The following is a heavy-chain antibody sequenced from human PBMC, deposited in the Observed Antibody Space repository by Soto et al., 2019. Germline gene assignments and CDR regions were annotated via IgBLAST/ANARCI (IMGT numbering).Heavy chain of an antibody. V-gene: IGHV4-39*01. CDR3: ARHEGGAAADRPLDY. CDR1: GGSVRSSSYY. CDR2: IYYSGRT. D-gene: IGHD6-13*01. Sequence: QLRLQESGPGLVKSSETLSLTCTVSGGSVRSSSYYWGWIREPPGTGLGWLASIYYSGRTHNKPALKSRVPMSIDTYTNKFSLKMNSVTAADTAVEYCARHEGGAAADRPLDYWGQGTLVTVSS. J-gene: IGHJ4*02.